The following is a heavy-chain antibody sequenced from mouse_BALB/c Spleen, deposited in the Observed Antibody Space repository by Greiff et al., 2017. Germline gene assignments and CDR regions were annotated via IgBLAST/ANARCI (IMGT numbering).Heavy chain of an antibody. D-gene: IGHD2-1*01. CDR3: ARQDYGNSSMDY. Sequence: EVHLVESGGGLVKPGGSLKLSCAASGFAFSSYDMSWVRQTPEKRLEWVAYISSGGGSTYYPDTVKGRFTISRDNAKNTLYLQMSSLKSEDTAMYYCARQDYGNSSMDYWGQGTSVTVSS. CDR2: ISSGGGST. V-gene: IGHV5-12-1*01. CDR1: GFAFSSYD. J-gene: IGHJ4*01.